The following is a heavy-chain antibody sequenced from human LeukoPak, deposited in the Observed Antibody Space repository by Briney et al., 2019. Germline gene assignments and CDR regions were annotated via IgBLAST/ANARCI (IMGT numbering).Heavy chain of an antibody. V-gene: IGHV3-48*01. J-gene: IGHJ4*02. CDR2: ISSSSSTI. Sequence: QPGGSLRPSCAASGFTFSSYSMNWVRQAPGKGLEWVSYISSSSSTIYYAGSVKGRFTISRDNAKNSLYLQMNSLRAEDTAVYYCARDSMVRGVIPFDYWGQGTLVTVSS. CDR1: GFTFSSYS. CDR3: ARDSMVRGVIPFDY. D-gene: IGHD3-10*01.